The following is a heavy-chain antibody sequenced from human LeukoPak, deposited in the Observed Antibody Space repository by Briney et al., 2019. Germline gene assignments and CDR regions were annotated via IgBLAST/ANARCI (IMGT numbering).Heavy chain of an antibody. CDR2: IYYSGST. V-gene: IGHV4-59*01. CDR1: GGSISSYY. J-gene: IGHJ3*02. CDR3: ARGVGSSGQDAFDI. D-gene: IGHD6-13*01. Sequence: SETLSLTCTVSGGSISSYYWSWIRQPPGKGLEWIGYIYYSGSTNYNPSLKSRVTISVDTSKNQFSLKLSSVTAADTAVYYCARGVGSSGQDAFDIWGQGTMVTVSS.